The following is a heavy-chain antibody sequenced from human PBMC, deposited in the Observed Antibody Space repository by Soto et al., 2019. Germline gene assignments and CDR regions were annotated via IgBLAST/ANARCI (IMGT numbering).Heavy chain of an antibody. CDR2: IYYSGST. D-gene: IGHD1-26*01. CDR1: GGSISSSSYY. J-gene: IGHJ6*02. Sequence: SETLSLTXTVSGGSISSSSYYWGWIRQPPGKGLEWIGSIYYSGSTYHNPSLKSRVTISVDTSKNQFSLKLSSVTAADTAVYYCAREVVVGATQDFYGMDVWGQMTTVSVTS. CDR3: AREVVVGATQDFYGMDV. V-gene: IGHV4-39*02.